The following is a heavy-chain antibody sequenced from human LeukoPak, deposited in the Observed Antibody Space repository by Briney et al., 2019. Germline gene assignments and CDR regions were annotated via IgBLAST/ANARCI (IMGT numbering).Heavy chain of an antibody. D-gene: IGHD6-19*01. V-gene: IGHV1-2*02. CDR1: GYTFTGYY. Sequence: ASVKVSCKASGYTFTGYYMHWVRQAPGQGLEWMGWINPNSGGTNYAQKFQGRVTMTRDTSISTAYMELSRLRSDDTAVYYCAREESMIAVAGHQNWFDPWGQGTLVTVSS. J-gene: IGHJ5*02. CDR3: AREESMIAVAGHQNWFDP. CDR2: INPNSGGT.